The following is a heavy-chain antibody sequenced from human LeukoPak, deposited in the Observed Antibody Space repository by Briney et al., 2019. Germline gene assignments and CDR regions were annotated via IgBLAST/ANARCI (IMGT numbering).Heavy chain of an antibody. Sequence: GSLRLSCAGSGFTFSNYAMTWVRQAPGKGLEWVAVIWYDGSNKYYADSVKGRFTISRDNSKNTLYLQMNSLRAEDTAVYYCARDFDFWSGYDYWGQGTLVTVSS. CDR2: IWYDGSNK. J-gene: IGHJ4*02. V-gene: IGHV3-33*08. CDR3: ARDFDFWSGYDY. D-gene: IGHD3-3*01. CDR1: GFTFSNYA.